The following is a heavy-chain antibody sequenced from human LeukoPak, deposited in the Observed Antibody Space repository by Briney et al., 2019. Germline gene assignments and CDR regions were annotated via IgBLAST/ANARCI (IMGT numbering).Heavy chain of an antibody. Sequence: SETLSLTCSVSGGSISSSSYFWGWSRQPPGKGLEWIASVHYSGSTYYNPSLKSRVTISVYTSKNQFSLKLSSVTAADTAMYYCASQRITDFGVVIPRGFDSWGQGTLVPVSS. CDR2: VHYSGST. CDR3: ASQRITDFGVVIPRGFDS. CDR1: GGSISSSSYF. D-gene: IGHD3-3*01. V-gene: IGHV4-39*07. J-gene: IGHJ4*02.